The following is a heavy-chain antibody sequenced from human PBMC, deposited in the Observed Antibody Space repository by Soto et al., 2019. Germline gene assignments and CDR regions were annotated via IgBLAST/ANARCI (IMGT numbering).Heavy chain of an antibody. Sequence: QVQLVQSGAEVKKPGSSVKVSCKASGGTFSSYAISWVRQAPGQGLEWMGGIIPIFGTANYAQKFQGRVRITADESTSTAYMELSSLRSEDRAVYYCARGYYDSSGYYVYYYYGMDVWGQGTTVTVSS. CDR1: GGTFSSYA. J-gene: IGHJ6*02. V-gene: IGHV1-69*01. CDR3: ARGYYDSSGYYVYYYYGMDV. CDR2: IIPIFGTA. D-gene: IGHD3-22*01.